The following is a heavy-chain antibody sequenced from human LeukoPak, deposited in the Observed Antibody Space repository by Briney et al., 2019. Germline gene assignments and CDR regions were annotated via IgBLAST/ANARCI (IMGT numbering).Heavy chain of an antibody. CDR1: GGSISSYY. CDR3: ARVRGMTKGLDY. Sequence: EALSLTCTVSGGSISSYYWSWIRQPPGKGLEWIGYIYYSGSTNYNPSLKSRVTISVDTSKNQFSLKLSSVTAADTAVYYCARVRGMTKGLDYWGQGTLVTVSS. J-gene: IGHJ4*02. CDR2: IYYSGST. D-gene: IGHD1-20*01. V-gene: IGHV4-59*01.